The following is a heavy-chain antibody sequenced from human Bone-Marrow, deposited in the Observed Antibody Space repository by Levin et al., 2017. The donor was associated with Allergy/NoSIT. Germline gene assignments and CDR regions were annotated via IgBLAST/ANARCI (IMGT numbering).Heavy chain of an antibody. J-gene: IGHJ4*02. CDR3: ARENYGGGY. V-gene: IGHV3-66*01. Sequence: HPGESLKISCAASGFTVSSHYMSWVRQAPGKGLEWVSVIFSGGTTYYADSVKGRFTISRDNSKNTLYLKRDRLRAEDTAMYYCARENYGGGYWGQGTLVTVSS. D-gene: IGHD4-23*01. CDR2: IFSGGTT. CDR1: GFTVSSHY.